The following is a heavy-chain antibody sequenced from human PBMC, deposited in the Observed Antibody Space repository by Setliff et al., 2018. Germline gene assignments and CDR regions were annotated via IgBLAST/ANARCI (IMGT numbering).Heavy chain of an antibody. J-gene: IGHJ3*01. CDR3: ARQPPLNWAIPFDL. CDR1: GGSITNFY. CDR2: IYSSGIT. V-gene: IGHV4-59*08. D-gene: IGHD7-27*01. Sequence: LSLTCTVSGGSITNFYWNWIRQSPGRGLEWIGYIYSSGITNYNPSLKSRLTMSVDTSKNQFSLHLSSMTAADTAVYYCARQPPLNWAIPFDLWGQGKRVTVSS.